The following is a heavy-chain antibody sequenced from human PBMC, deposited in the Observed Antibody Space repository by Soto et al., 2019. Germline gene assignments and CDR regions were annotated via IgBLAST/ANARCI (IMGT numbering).Heavy chain of an antibody. CDR3: ARERGVDDPYQDDAFDI. V-gene: IGHV4-31*03. CDR1: GGSISSGGYY. CDR2: IYYSGST. J-gene: IGHJ3*02. Sequence: QVQLQESGPGLVKPSQTLSLTCTVSGGSISSGGYYWSWIRQHPGKGLEWIGYIYYSGSTYYNPSLKSRVTISVDTSKNQFSLKLSSVTAADTAVYYCARERGVDDPYQDDAFDIWGQGTMVTVSS. D-gene: IGHD2-2*01.